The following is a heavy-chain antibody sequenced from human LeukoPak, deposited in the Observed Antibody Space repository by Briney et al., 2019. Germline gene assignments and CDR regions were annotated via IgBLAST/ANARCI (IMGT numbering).Heavy chain of an antibody. J-gene: IGHJ3*02. D-gene: IGHD5-18*01. V-gene: IGHV3-13*01. CDR3: ARIGYSYGYDGAFDI. CDR2: IGTAGDT. Sequence: GGSLRLSCAASGFTFSSYDMHWVRHATGKGLEWVSAIGTAGDTYYPGSVKGRFTISRENAKNSLYLQMDSLRAGDTAVYYCARIGYSYGYDGAFDIWGQGTMVTVSS. CDR1: GFTFSSYD.